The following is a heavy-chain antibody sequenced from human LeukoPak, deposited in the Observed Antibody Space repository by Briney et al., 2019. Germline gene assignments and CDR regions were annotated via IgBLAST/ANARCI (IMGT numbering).Heavy chain of an antibody. CDR3: ARGGLLRYFDWLQYYFDY. V-gene: IGHV3-23*01. D-gene: IGHD3-9*01. CDR1: GFTFSSYG. CDR2: ISGSGGST. J-gene: IGHJ4*02. Sequence: GGSLRLSCAASGFTFSSYGMSWVRQAPGKGLEWVSAISGSGGSTYYADSVKGRFTISRDNAKNSLYLQMNSLRAEDTAVYYCARGGLLRYFDWLQYYFDYWGQGTLVTVSS.